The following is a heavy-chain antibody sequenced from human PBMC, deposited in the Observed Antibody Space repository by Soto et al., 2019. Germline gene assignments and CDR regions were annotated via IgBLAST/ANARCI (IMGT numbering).Heavy chain of an antibody. J-gene: IGHJ4*02. CDR3: ARAGVTAILY. V-gene: IGHV4-30-2*01. D-gene: IGHD2-21*02. CDR1: GGSISSGGYS. Sequence: PSETLSLTCAVSGGSISSGGYSWSWIRQPPGKGLEWIGYIYHSGSTYYNPSLKSRVTTSVVMSKNQFSLKLITVTADDTAVYYCARAGVTAILYWGQGTLVTVSS. CDR2: IYHSGST.